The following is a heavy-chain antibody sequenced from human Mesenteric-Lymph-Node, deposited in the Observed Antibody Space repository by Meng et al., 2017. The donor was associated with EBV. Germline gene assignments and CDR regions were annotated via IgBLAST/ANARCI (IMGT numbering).Heavy chain of an antibody. CDR3: THIWITLDH. D-gene: IGHD3-10*01. Sequence: QITLKESGPTVVKSXXTFTVTCSVSGFSLNTSGMAVGWVRQPPGKAPEWLALIFWDDDKRYSPSLKSRLTISRDTSENQVVLTMTNMAPEDTATYYCTHIWITLDHWGQGALVTVSS. CDR2: IFWDDDK. J-gene: IGHJ4*02. V-gene: IGHV2-5*02. CDR1: GFSLNTSGMA.